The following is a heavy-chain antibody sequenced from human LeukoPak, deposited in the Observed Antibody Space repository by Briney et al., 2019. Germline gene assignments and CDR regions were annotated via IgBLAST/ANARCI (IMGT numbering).Heavy chain of an antibody. Sequence: ASVKVSCKASGYTFTSYDINWARQATGQGLEWMGWMNPNSGNTGYAQKFQGRVTMTRNTSISTAYMELSSLRSEDTAVYYCVRGFRYCSSTSCSISSYYFDYWGQGTLVTVSS. D-gene: IGHD2-2*01. CDR3: VRGFRYCSSTSCSISSYYFDY. V-gene: IGHV1-8*01. J-gene: IGHJ4*02. CDR2: MNPNSGNT. CDR1: GYTFTSYD.